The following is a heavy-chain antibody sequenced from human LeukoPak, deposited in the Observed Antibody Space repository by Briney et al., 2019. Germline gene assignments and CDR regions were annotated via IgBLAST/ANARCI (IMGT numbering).Heavy chain of an antibody. V-gene: IGHV5-51*01. CDR1: GYSFSSYW. CDR3: TRGGKEQLVFDAFDI. J-gene: IGHJ3*02. D-gene: IGHD6-6*01. Sequence: GESLKISCKGSGYSFSSYWIAWVRQMPGKGLEWMGIIYPGDSDTTYSTSFQGQVTISADKSISTAYLQWSSLKASDTAMYYCTRGGKEQLVFDAFDIWGQGTMVTVSS. CDR2: IYPGDSDT.